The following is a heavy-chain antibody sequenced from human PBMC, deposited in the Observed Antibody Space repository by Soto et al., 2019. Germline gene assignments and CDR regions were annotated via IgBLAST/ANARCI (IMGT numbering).Heavy chain of an antibody. Sequence: SETLSLTCTVSGGSISSGDYYWSWIRQPPGKGLEWIGYIYYSGSTYYNPSLKSRVTISVDTSKNQFSLKLSSVTAADTAVYSCARSPTYYYDSSGNFDYWGQGTLVTVSS. D-gene: IGHD3-22*01. J-gene: IGHJ4*02. CDR3: ARSPTYYYDSSGNFDY. V-gene: IGHV4-30-4*01. CDR2: IYYSGST. CDR1: GGSISSGDYY.